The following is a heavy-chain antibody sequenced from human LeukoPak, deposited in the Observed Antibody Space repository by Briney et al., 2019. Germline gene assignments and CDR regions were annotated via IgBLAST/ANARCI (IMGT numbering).Heavy chain of an antibody. CDR1: GGTFSSYA. D-gene: IGHD3-22*01. CDR2: IIPIFGTA. J-gene: IGHJ4*02. V-gene: IGHV1-69*13. CDR3: AKDDTYYYDSSPGY. Sequence: SVKVSCKASGGTFSSYAISWVRQAPGQGLEWMGGIIPIFGTANYAQKFQGRVTITADESTSTAYMELSSLRSEDTAVYYCAKDDTYYYDSSPGYWGQGTLVTVSS.